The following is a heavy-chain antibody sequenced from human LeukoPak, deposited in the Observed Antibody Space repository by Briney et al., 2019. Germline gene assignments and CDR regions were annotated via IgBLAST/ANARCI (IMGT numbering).Heavy chain of an antibody. Sequence: TSQTLSLTCPVSGGSISSGSYYWSWIRQPAGKGLEWIGRIYTSGSTNYNPSLKSRVTISVDTSKNQFSLKLSSVTAADTAVYYCARDTTVTTGRRNWFDPWGQGTLVTVSS. CDR1: GGSISSGSYY. V-gene: IGHV4-61*02. D-gene: IGHD4-17*01. CDR3: ARDTTVTTGRRNWFDP. CDR2: IYTSGST. J-gene: IGHJ5*02.